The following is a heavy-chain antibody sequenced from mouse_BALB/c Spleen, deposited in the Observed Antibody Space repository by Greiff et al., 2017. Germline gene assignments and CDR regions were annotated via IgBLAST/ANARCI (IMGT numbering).Heavy chain of an antibody. CDR2: ISSGGST. CDR3: ARDYYGSSSDWYFDV. J-gene: IGHJ1*01. CDR1: GFTFSSYA. V-gene: IGHV5-6-5*01. Sequence: EVKLVESGGGLVKPGGSLKLSCAASGFTFSSYAMSWVRQTPEKRLEWVASISSGGSTYYPDSVKGRFTISRDNAKNNLYLQMSSLKSEDTAMYYCARDYYGSSSDWYFDVWGAGTTVTVSS. D-gene: IGHD1-1*01.